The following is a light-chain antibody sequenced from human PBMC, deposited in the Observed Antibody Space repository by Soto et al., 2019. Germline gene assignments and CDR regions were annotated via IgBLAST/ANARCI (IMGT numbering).Light chain of an antibody. J-gene: IGKJ2*02. V-gene: IGKV3-15*01. CDR1: QSVSHN. CDR2: GAS. Sequence: EIVMTQSPATLSVSPGERATLSCRASQSVSHNLAWYQQKPGQAPRLLIYGASTRATGIPARFSGSGSGTEFTLTISSLQSEDFAVYYCQQYNNWPPCTFGQGTKVEIK. CDR3: QQYNNWPPCT.